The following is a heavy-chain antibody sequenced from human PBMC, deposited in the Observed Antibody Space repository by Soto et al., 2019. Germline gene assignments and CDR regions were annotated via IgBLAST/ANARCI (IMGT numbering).Heavy chain of an antibody. V-gene: IGHV3-30*18. D-gene: IGHD3-3*01. CDR3: AKERMEYYDGLDF. CDR2: ISSDGSKN. J-gene: IGHJ6*02. CDR1: GFTFTTYG. Sequence: QVQLVESGGGVVQPGRSLRLSCAASGFTFTTYGIHWVRQAPGKGLEWVAVISSDGSKNYFADSVRGRFTISRDNSKNTVYLQINNVRAEDTAVYYCAKERMEYYDGLDFWGQGTTVVVSS.